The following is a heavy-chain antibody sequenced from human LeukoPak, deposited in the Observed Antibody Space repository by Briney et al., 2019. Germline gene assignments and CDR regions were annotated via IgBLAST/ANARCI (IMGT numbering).Heavy chain of an antibody. CDR1: GGTFSSYA. D-gene: IGHD1-26*01. J-gene: IGHJ4*02. V-gene: IGHV1-69*13. CDR2: IIPIFGTA. Sequence: SVKVSCKASGGTFSSYAISWVRQAPGQGLEWIGGIIPIFGTANYAQKFQGRVTITADESTSTAYMELSSLRSEDTAVYYCARALRPLEGATSTRKSNHFDYWGQGTLVTVSS. CDR3: ARALRPLEGATSTRKSNHFDY.